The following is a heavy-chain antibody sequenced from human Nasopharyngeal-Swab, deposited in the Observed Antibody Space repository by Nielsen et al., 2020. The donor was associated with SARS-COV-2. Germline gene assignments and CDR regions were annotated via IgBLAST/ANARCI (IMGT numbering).Heavy chain of an antibody. D-gene: IGHD6-19*01. Sequence: GESLKISCAASGFTFSSYAMHWVRQAPGKGLEWVAVISYDGSNKYYADPVKGRFTISRDNSKNTLYLQMNSLRAEDTAVYYCARDEGGGWRPWGQGTLVTVSS. CDR2: ISYDGSNK. J-gene: IGHJ4*02. V-gene: IGHV3-30-3*01. CDR1: GFTFSSYA. CDR3: ARDEGGGWRP.